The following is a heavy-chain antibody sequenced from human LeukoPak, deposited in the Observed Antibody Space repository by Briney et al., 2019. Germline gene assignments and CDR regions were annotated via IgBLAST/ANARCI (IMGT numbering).Heavy chain of an antibody. V-gene: IGHV3-30*18. Sequence: GGPLRLSCAASGFTFSSYGMHWVRQAPGKGLEWVAVISYDGSNKYYTDSVKGRFTISRDNSKNTLYLQMNSLRAEDTAVYYCAKENTAMALDYWGQGTLVTVSS. CDR1: GFTFSSYG. D-gene: IGHD5-18*01. J-gene: IGHJ4*02. CDR2: ISYDGSNK. CDR3: AKENTAMALDY.